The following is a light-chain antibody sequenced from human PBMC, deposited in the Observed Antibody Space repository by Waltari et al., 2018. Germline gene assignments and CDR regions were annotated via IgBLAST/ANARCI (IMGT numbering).Light chain of an antibody. CDR3: QTGGHGTWV. Sequence: QQPEKGPRYLMKVNSDGSHSRWDEIPDRFSGSSSGAERHLTISSLQAEDEADYYCQTGGHGTWVFGGGTKLTVL. J-gene: IGLJ3*02. CDR2: VNSDGSH. V-gene: IGLV4-69*01.